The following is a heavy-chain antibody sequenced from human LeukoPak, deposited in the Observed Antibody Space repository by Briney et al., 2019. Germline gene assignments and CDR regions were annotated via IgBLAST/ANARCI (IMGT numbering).Heavy chain of an antibody. CDR1: GFTVSINY. V-gene: IGHV3-11*06. Sequence: PGGSLRLSCAASGFTVSINYMSWVRQAPGKGLEWVSYISSSSSDTHYADSVKGRFTISRDNAKNSLYLQMDSLRVEDTAVYYCARVKGSYSVDYWGQGTLVTVSS. J-gene: IGHJ4*02. D-gene: IGHD3-10*01. CDR3: ARVKGSYSVDY. CDR2: ISSSSSDT.